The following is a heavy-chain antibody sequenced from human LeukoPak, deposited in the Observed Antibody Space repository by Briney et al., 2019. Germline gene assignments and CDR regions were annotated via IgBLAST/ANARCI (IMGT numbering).Heavy chain of an antibody. CDR3: ARGQNGWYPRFQH. CDR1: GGSISSSSYY. J-gene: IGHJ1*01. CDR2: IYYSGST. Sequence: SETLSLTCTVSGGSISSSSYYWGWIRQPPGKGLEWIGSIYYSGSTYYNPSLKSRVTISVDTSKNQFSLKLSSVTAADTAVYYCARGQNGWYPRFQHWGQGTLVTVSS. V-gene: IGHV4-39*07. D-gene: IGHD6-19*01.